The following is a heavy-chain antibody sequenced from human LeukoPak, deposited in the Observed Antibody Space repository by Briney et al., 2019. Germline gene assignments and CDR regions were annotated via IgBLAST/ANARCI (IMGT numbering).Heavy chain of an antibody. J-gene: IGHJ4*02. CDR2: IKSKTDGGTT. D-gene: IGHD3-22*01. Sequence: GGSLRLSCAASGFTFSNAWMSWVRQAPGKGLEWVGRIKSKTDGGTTDYAAPVKGRFTISRDDSKNTLYLQMNSLKTEDTAVYYSTTNRYYYDSSGYYSVDYWGQGTLVTVSS. CDR3: TTNRYYYDSSGYYSVDY. CDR1: GFTFSNAW. V-gene: IGHV3-15*01.